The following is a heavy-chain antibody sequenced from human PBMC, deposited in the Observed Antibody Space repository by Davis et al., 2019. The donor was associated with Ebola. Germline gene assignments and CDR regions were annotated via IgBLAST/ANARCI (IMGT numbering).Heavy chain of an antibody. Sequence: ASVKVSCKTSGYTFIDYYMHWVRQAPGQGLEWMGWIYPHSGATNYAQKFQGRVTMTRDTSISTVYMELSSLKSDDTAVYYCARVMGSGYASDYWGQGTLVTVSS. J-gene: IGHJ4*02. V-gene: IGHV1-2*02. CDR1: GYTFIDYY. CDR2: IYPHSGAT. D-gene: IGHD2-2*01. CDR3: ARVMGSGYASDY.